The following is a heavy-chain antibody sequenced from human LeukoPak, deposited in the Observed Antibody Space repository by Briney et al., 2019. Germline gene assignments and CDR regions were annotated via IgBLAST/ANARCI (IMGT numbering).Heavy chain of an antibody. CDR2: INHSGST. CDR3: ASQIAGAGDSAFDI. CDR1: GGSFSGYY. J-gene: IGHJ3*02. Sequence: SETLSLTCAVYGGSFSGYYWSWIRQPPGKGLEWIGEINHSGSTNYNPSLKSRVTISVGTSKNQFSLKLSSVTAADTAVYYCASQIAGAGDSAFDIWGQGTMVTVSS. D-gene: IGHD6-13*01. V-gene: IGHV4-34*01.